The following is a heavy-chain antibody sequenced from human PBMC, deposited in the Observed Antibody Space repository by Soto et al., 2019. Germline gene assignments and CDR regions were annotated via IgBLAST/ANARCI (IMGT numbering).Heavy chain of an antibody. Sequence: GPLRLSCAASGFTFSSYAMIWVRQAPGKGLEWVSAMSGSGGSTYYADTVKGRFTIARDNSKNTLYLQMNSLRAEDTAVYYCAKDPRQPLLYYFDYWGQGTLVTVSS. D-gene: IGHD2-21*02. CDR3: AKDPRQPLLYYFDY. CDR1: GFTFSSYA. V-gene: IGHV3-23*01. CDR2: MSGSGGST. J-gene: IGHJ4*02.